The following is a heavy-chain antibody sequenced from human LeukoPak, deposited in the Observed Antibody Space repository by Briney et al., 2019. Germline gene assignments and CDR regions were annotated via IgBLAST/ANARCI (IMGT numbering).Heavy chain of an antibody. CDR2: ITHNGNVN. J-gene: IGHJ6*02. CDR1: GFTFSSYW. Sequence: GGSLRLSCAASGFTFSSYWMNWARQAPGKGLEWVASITHNGNVNYYVDSVKGRFTISRDNAKNSLYLQMSNLRAEDTAVYFCARGGGLDVWGQGATVTVSS. CDR3: ARGGGLDV. D-gene: IGHD3-16*01. V-gene: IGHV3-7*03.